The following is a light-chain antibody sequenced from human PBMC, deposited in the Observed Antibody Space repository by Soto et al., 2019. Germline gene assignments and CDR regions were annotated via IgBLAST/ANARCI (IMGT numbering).Light chain of an antibody. Sequence: EIVMTQSPATLSVSPGERATLSCRASQGLGTNLAWYQQRPGQAPRLLIYAASSRATGVPGRFSGSASGTEFTLTISSLQPEDFAGYYCQQYDSLLPEFGEGTKV. CDR3: QQYDSLLPE. CDR2: AAS. CDR1: QGLGTN. J-gene: IGKJ1*01. V-gene: IGKV3D-15*01.